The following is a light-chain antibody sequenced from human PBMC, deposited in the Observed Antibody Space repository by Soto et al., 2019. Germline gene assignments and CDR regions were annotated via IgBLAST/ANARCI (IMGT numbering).Light chain of an antibody. Sequence: EIVMTQSPATLSVSPGERATLSCRASQSVSSNLAGYQQKPGQAPSLLIYGASTRATGIPARFRGSGSGTEFTLTISSLQSEDFAVYYCQQYNKWPMWTFGQGTKVEIK. CDR2: GAS. J-gene: IGKJ1*01. CDR3: QQYNKWPMWT. CDR1: QSVSSN. V-gene: IGKV3D-15*01.